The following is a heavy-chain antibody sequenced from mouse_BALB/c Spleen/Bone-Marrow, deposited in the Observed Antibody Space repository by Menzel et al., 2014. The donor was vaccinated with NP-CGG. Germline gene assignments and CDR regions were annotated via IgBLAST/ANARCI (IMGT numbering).Heavy chain of an antibody. J-gene: IGHJ2*01. Sequence: VQLQQSGTELAKPGASVKMSCKASGYTFTTHWMHWVKQRPGQGLEWIGYINPSTGYTDYNQKFKDKATLTADKSSSTAYMQLISLTSEDPAVYYCVRSDYWGQGTTLTVSS. CDR1: GYTFTTHW. CDR3: VRSDY. CDR2: INPSTGYT. V-gene: IGHV1-7*01.